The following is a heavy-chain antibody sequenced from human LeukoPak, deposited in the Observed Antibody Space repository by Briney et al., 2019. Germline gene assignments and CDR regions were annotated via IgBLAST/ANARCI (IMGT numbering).Heavy chain of an antibody. CDR1: GNTFTGHY. V-gene: IGHV1-2*02. Sequence: ASVKISCKASGNTFTGHYFHWVRQAPGQGLEWMGWINPNSGGTNYAQKFQGKVTMTRDTSISTVYMELSSLRSEDTAVYYCARGPIYYDMLTGYHPSYYFDYWGQGTLVTVPS. D-gene: IGHD3-9*01. J-gene: IGHJ4*02. CDR2: INPNSGGT. CDR3: ARGPIYYDMLTGYHPSYYFDY.